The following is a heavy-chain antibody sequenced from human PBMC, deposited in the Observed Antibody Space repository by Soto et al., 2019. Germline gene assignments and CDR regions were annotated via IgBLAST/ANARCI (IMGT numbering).Heavy chain of an antibody. CDR3: ARDEGGFVQTYYYDSSGYDGYDY. Sequence: ASVKVSCKASGYTFSNYGISWVRQAPGQGLEWMGWISGYHGNTNYAQKFQGRVTMTTDTSTSTAYMELRSLRSDDTAVYYCARDEGGFVQTYYYDSSGYDGYDYWGQGTLVTVSS. CDR2: ISGYHGNT. CDR1: GYTFSNYG. J-gene: IGHJ4*02. V-gene: IGHV1-18*01. D-gene: IGHD3-22*01.